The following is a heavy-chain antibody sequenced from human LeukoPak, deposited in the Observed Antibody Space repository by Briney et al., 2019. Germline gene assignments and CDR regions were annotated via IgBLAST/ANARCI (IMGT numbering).Heavy chain of an antibody. V-gene: IGHV1-69*13. CDR2: IIPIFGTA. CDR1: GGTFSSYA. CDR3: AMSNMVRGVANWYFDL. D-gene: IGHD3-10*01. Sequence: SVKVSCKASGGTFSSYAISWVRQAPGQGLEWMGGIIPIFGTANYAQKFQGRVTITADESTSTAYMELSSLRSEDTAVYYCAMSNMVRGVANWYFDLWGRGTLVTVSS. J-gene: IGHJ2*01.